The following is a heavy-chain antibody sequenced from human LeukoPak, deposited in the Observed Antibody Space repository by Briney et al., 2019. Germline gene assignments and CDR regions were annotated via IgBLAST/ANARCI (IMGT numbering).Heavy chain of an antibody. Sequence: PGRSLRLSCAASGFTFSNYGMHWVRQAPGKGLEWVAIISYDGSNKYYADSVKGRFTISRDNSKNTLYLQMDSLRAEDTAVYYCAKSRVVYYFDYWGRGTLVTVSS. CDR3: AKSRVVYYFDY. D-gene: IGHD3-3*01. CDR2: ISYDGSNK. V-gene: IGHV3-30*18. J-gene: IGHJ4*02. CDR1: GFTFSNYG.